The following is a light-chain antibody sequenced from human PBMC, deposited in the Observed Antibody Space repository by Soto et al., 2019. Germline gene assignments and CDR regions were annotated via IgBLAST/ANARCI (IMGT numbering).Light chain of an antibody. CDR3: QQYDNWPPVT. J-gene: IGKJ1*01. Sequence: EIVMTQSPATLSLSPGERATLSCRASQTVGSNVAWYQQKPGQAPRLLIYGASTRGTGVPARFSGSGSGTEFTLTISSLQSEDFVVYYCQQYDNWPPVTFGQGTKVEIK. CDR2: GAS. CDR1: QTVGSN. V-gene: IGKV3-15*01.